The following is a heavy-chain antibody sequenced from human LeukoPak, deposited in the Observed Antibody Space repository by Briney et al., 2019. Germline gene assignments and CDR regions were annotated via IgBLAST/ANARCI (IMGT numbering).Heavy chain of an antibody. CDR1: GLTFSIYS. V-gene: IGHV3-21*01. J-gene: IGHJ4*02. CDR2: ISSSSRYI. CDR3: ARWDDSSGYYPYYFDY. D-gene: IGHD3-22*01. Sequence: GVSLRLSCAASGLTFSIYSMNWVRQAPGKGLEWVSSISSSSRYIYYADSVKGRFTISRDNAKKSLYLQMNSLRAEDTAVYYCARWDDSSGYYPYYFDYWGQGTLVTVSS.